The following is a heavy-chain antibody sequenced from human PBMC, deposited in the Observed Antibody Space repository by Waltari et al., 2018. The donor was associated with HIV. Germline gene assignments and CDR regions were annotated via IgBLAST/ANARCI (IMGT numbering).Heavy chain of an antibody. D-gene: IGHD4-17*01. J-gene: IGHJ4*02. V-gene: IGHV3-74*01. Sequence: EVQVVESGGGLVQPGGSLRLSCAASGFTFSKYLMNWVRQVPGQGLVWVSRIKSDGSVTYYADSVKGRFSISRDNAKNTLFLQMNSLRVEDTAVYYCVKGNDYGGPEVWGQGTLVTVSS. CDR1: GFTFSKYL. CDR2: IKSDGSVT. CDR3: VKGNDYGGPEV.